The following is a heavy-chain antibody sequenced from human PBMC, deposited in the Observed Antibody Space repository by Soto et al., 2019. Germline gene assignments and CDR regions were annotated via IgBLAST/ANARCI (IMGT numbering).Heavy chain of an antibody. CDR1: GFTFSSYW. V-gene: IGHV3-7*01. J-gene: IGHJ4*02. Sequence: EVQLVESGGGLVQPGGSLRLSCAASGFTFSSYWMSWVRQAPGKGLEWVANIKQDGSEKYYVDYVKGRFTISRDNAKNSLYLQMNSLRAEETAVYYYARTASRSYRSLVFDYWGQGTLDTVSS. CDR2: IKQDGSEK. CDR3: ARTASRSYRSLVFDY. D-gene: IGHD1-26*01.